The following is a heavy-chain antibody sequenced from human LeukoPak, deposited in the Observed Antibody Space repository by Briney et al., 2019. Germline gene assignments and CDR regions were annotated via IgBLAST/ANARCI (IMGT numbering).Heavy chain of an antibody. CDR1: GGTFGSYA. J-gene: IGHJ5*02. D-gene: IGHD1-26*01. Sequence: ASVKVSCKASGGTFGSYAISWVRQAPGQGLEWMGGIIPIFGTANYAQKFQGRVTITTDESTSTAYMELSSLRSEDTAVYYCARDSGSYYVDWFDPWGQGTLVTVSS. CDR3: ARDSGSYYVDWFDP. CDR2: IIPIFGTA. V-gene: IGHV1-69*05.